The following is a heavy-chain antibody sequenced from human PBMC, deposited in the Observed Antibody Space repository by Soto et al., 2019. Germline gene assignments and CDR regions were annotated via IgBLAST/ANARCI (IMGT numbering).Heavy chain of an antibody. CDR1: GFSLSTSGVG. CDR2: IYLDDDK. J-gene: IGHJ4*02. V-gene: IGHV2-5*02. CDR3: AQRQPSRGAAAGTFDY. Sequence: SGPTLVNPTQTLTLTCTFSGFSLSTSGVGVGWIRQPPGKALEWLALIYLDDDKRYSPSLKSRLTITKDTSKNQEGLTMTNMDPVDTATYYCAQRQPSRGAAAGTFDYWGQGTLVTVSS. D-gene: IGHD6-13*01.